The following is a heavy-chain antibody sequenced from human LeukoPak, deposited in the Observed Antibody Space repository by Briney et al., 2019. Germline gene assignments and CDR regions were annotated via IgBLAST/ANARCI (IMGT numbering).Heavy chain of an antibody. D-gene: IGHD3-22*01. CDR1: GGSISNGGYY. CDR3: ASGGTMIVQVRAFDI. V-gene: IGHV4-30-2*01. J-gene: IGHJ3*02. Sequence: SETLSLTCTVSGGSISNGGYYWTWIRQPPGKGLEWIGYIYHSGSTNYNPSLKSRVTISVDKSKNQFSLKLSSVTAADTAVYYCASGGTMIVQVRAFDIWGQGTMVTVSS. CDR2: IYHSGST.